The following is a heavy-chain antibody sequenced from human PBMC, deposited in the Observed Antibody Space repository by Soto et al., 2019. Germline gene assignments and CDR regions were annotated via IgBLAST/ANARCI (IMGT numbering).Heavy chain of an antibody. D-gene: IGHD2-2*01. CDR3: AKGYHRYCSTTSCSGLDN. J-gene: IGHJ4*02. Sequence: GGSLRLSCAASGFTFSSYDMHWVRQAPGKGLEWVAVVSFDGSKQYYADSVKGRFTISRDNSKNTLYLEMNSLRTEDTAVYYCAKGYHRYCSTTSCSGLDNWGQGTLVTVSS. CDR1: GFTFSSYD. V-gene: IGHV3-30*18. CDR2: VSFDGSKQ.